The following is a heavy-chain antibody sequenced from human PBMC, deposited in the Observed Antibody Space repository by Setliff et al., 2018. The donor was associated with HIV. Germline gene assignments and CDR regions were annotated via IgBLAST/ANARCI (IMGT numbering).Heavy chain of an antibody. Sequence: PSETLSLTCTVSGGSITSGNYFWTWIRQPAGKGLEWIGHIYTDGSTNYNPSFRSRVTISVDTSKNQFSLKLSSVTAADTAVYYCARGRGERITMVRGVIMRGWFDPWGQGTLVTVSS. V-gene: IGHV4-61*09. CDR1: GGSITSGNYF. CDR3: ARGRGERITMVRGVIMRGWFDP. D-gene: IGHD3-10*01. J-gene: IGHJ5*02. CDR2: IYTDGST.